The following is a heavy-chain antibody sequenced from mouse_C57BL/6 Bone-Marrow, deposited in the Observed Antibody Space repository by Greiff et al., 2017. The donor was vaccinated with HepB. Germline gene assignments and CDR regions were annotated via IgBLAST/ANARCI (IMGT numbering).Heavy chain of an antibody. CDR3: ASYDYDGYFGV. CDR2: IYPRSGNT. V-gene: IGHV1-81*01. CDR1: GYTFTSYG. Sequence: QVQLKQSGAELARPGASVKLSCKASGYTFTSYGISWVKQRTGQGLEWIGEIYPRSGNTYYNEKFKGKATLTADKSSSTAYMELRSLTSEDSAVYFCASYDYDGYFGVWGTVTTVTVSS. D-gene: IGHD2-4*01. J-gene: IGHJ1*03.